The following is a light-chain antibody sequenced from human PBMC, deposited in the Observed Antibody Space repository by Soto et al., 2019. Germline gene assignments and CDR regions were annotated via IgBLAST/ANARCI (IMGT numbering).Light chain of an antibody. J-gene: IGLJ2*01. CDR2: EVS. V-gene: IGLV2-14*01. CDR3: SSYTSSTVV. CDR1: SSDVGGYNY. Sequence: QSVLTQPASVAGSPGQSITISCTGTSSDVGGYNYVSWYQQHPGTAPKLMIYEVSNRPSGVSNRFSGSKSGNTASLTSSGLQAEYEADYYCSSYTSSTVVFGGGTKLTVL.